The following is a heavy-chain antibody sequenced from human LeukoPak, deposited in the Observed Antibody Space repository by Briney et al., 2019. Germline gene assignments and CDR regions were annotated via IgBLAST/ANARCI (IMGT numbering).Heavy chain of an antibody. J-gene: IGHJ5*02. D-gene: IGHD6-13*01. CDR1: GGSFSGYY. CDR2: INHSGST. V-gene: IGHV4-34*01. Sequence: SETLSLTCAVYGGSFSGYYWSWIRQPPGKGLEWIGEINHSGSTNYNSPLKSRVTISVDTSKNQFSLKLSSVTAADTAVYYCARHSSSWSWFDPWGQGTLVTVSS. CDR3: ARHSSSWSWFDP.